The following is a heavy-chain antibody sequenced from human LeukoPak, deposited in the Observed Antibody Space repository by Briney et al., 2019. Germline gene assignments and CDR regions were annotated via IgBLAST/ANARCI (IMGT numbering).Heavy chain of an antibody. CDR1: GFTLSSYA. V-gene: IGHV3-23*01. J-gene: IGHJ4*02. Sequence: GGSLRLSCAASGFTLSSYAMSWVRQAPGKGLEWVSAISGSGGSTYYADSVKGRFTISRDNSKNTLYLQMNSLRAEDTAVYYCAKGGSYVGYFDYWGQGTLVTVSS. D-gene: IGHD2-15*01. CDR2: ISGSGGST. CDR3: AKGGSYVGYFDY.